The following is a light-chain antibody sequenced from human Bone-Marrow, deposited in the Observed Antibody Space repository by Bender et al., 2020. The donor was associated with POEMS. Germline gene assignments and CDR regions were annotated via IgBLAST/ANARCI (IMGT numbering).Light chain of an antibody. Sequence: QSVLTQPPSASGTPGQRVTISCSGSTSNIGSHFVYWYQQLPGTAPRLLIYTNNERPSGVPDRFSGSKSGTSASLAITGLQSDDEAIYFCVAWDASLNGWVFGGGTKLTVL. V-gene: IGLV1-47*02. CDR2: TNN. CDR1: TSNIGSHF. J-gene: IGLJ3*02. CDR3: VAWDASLNGWV.